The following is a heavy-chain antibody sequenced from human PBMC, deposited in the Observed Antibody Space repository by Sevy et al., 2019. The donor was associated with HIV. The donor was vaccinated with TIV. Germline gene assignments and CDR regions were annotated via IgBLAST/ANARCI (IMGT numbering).Heavy chain of an antibody. V-gene: IGHV3-15*01. CDR3: TTDWGTGNTWVRAFDL. CDR2: IKKEKEGGTT. CDR1: GFPFSDAW. J-gene: IGHJ3*01. Sequence: GGSLRLSCAASGFPFSDAWMNWVRQVPGKGLEWVGLIKKEKEGGTTDYAAPVKGRSINSRDDSKNTRYLQMSSLKTEDTAIYYCTTDWGTGNTWVRAFDLWGQGTMVTVSS. D-gene: IGHD1-7*01.